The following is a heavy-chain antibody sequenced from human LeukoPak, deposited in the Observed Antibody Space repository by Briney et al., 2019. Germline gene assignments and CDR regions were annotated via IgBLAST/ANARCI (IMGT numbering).Heavy chain of an antibody. J-gene: IGHJ6*03. V-gene: IGHV1-46*01. CDR2: INPSGGST. Sequence: ASVKVSCKASGYTFTGYYMHWVRQAPGQGLEWMGIINPSGGSTSYAQKFQGRVTMTRDMSTSTVYMELSSLRSEDTAVYYCARDAGLRNYDFWSGYYLSYYYYYMDVWGKGTTVTVSS. CDR1: GYTFTGYY. CDR3: ARDAGLRNYDFWSGYYLSYYYYYMDV. D-gene: IGHD3-3*01.